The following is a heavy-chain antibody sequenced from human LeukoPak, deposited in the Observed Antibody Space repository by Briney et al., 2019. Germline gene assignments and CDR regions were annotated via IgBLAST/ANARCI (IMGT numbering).Heavy chain of an antibody. Sequence: PSETLSLTCTVSGGSISSSNYNWGWIRQPPGKGLEWIGSIYYSGSTNYNPSLKSRVTISVDTSKNQFSLKLSSVTAADTAVYCCARGAYPGYSSSWPYYYYGMDVWGQGTTVTVSS. J-gene: IGHJ6*02. D-gene: IGHD6-13*01. CDR1: GGSISSSNYN. CDR2: IYYSGST. CDR3: ARGAYPGYSSSWPYYYYGMDV. V-gene: IGHV4-39*07.